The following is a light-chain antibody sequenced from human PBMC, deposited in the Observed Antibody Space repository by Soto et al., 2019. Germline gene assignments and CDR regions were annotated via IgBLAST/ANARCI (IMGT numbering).Light chain of an antibody. Sequence: QSVLTQPPSVSGAPGQRVTIFCTGSRSNLGSGFDVQWYQQLPGTAPKLLIYYNDNRPSGVPDRFSGSKSGTSASLAITGLQADDEADYYCQSYDSSLSGHVVFGGGTKLTVL. CDR2: YND. CDR1: RSNLGSGFD. CDR3: QSYDSSLSGHVV. J-gene: IGLJ2*01. V-gene: IGLV1-40*01.